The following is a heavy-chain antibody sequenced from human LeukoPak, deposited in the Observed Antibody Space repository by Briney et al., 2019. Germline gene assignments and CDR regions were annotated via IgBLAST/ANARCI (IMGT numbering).Heavy chain of an antibody. J-gene: IGHJ4*02. CDR2: IKQDGSEK. CDR3: ARDFRLGTGVPDY. CDR1: GFTFSSYG. V-gene: IGHV3-7*01. Sequence: GGSLRLSCAASGFTFSSYGMSWVRQAPGKGLEWVANIKQDGSEKYYVDSVKGRFTISRDNAKNSLYLQMNSLRAEDTAVYYCARDFRLGTGVPDYWGQGTLVTVSS.